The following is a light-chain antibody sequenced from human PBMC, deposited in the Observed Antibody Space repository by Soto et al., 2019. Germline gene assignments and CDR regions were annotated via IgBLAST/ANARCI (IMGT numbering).Light chain of an antibody. CDR3: QQYNNWPRT. J-gene: IGKJ1*01. CDR2: GAS. Sequence: EIVMTQSPATLSVSPGERATLSCRASQSVSNNLAWYQQKAGQAPRPLIYGASTRATGISARFSGSGSGTEFTLTISSLQSEDFAFYYCQQYNNWPRTFGQGTKVEIK. CDR1: QSVSNN. V-gene: IGKV3-15*01.